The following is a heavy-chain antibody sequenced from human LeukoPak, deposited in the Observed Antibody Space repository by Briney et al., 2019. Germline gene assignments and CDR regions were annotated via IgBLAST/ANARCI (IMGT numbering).Heavy chain of an antibody. V-gene: IGHV3-23*01. J-gene: IGHJ4*02. D-gene: IGHD3-22*01. CDR2: ISGSGDNT. Sequence: TGGSLRLSCVASGLTFSNYAMSWVRQAPGKGLEWVSIISGSGDNTYYADSVKGRFTISRDNSKNTLYLQMNSLRAEDTAVYYCAKDPYYDSSGYYLHWGQGTLVTVSS. CDR3: AKDPYYDSSGYYLH. CDR1: GLTFSNYA.